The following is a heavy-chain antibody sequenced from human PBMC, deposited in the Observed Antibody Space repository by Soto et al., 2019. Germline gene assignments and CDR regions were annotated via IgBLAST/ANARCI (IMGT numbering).Heavy chain of an antibody. CDR1: GFTFSSYG. D-gene: IGHD3-3*01. V-gene: IGHV3-30*18. CDR2: ISYDGSNK. J-gene: IGHJ4*02. Sequence: QPGGSLRLSCAASGFTFSSYGMHWVRQAPGKGLEWVAVISYDGSNKYYADSVKGRFTISRDNSKNTLYLQMNSLRAEDTAVYYCAKDQRLRFLEWLLPDYWGQGTLVTVSS. CDR3: AKDQRLRFLEWLLPDY.